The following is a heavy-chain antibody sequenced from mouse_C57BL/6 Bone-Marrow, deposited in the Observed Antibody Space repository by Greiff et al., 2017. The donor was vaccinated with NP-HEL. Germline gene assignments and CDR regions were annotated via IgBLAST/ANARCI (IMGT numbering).Heavy chain of an antibody. J-gene: IGHJ2*01. CDR1: GFTFSDYY. CDR3: ARQGYYYGSSYPYYFDY. D-gene: IGHD1-1*01. CDR2: ISNGGGST. Sequence: EVKLMESGGGLVQPGGSLKLSCAASGFTFSDYYMYWVRQTPEKRLEWVAYISNGGGSTYYPDTVKGRFTISRDNAKNTLYLQMSRLKSEDTAMYYCARQGYYYGSSYPYYFDYWGQGTTLTVSS. V-gene: IGHV5-12*01.